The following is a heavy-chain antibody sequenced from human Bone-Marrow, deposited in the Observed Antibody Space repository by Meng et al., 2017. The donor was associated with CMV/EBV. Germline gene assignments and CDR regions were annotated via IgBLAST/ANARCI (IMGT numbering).Heavy chain of an antibody. CDR2: IKQDGREE. J-gene: IGHJ3*02. V-gene: IGHV3-7*01. D-gene: IGHD1-26*01. CDR3: RAWDDAFDI. Sequence: GGSLRLSCAASGFTFSSYWMSGVRQAPGKGLEWVANIKQDGREEYYVDSVKGRFTISRDNSKNTRYLQMNSLRAEETAVYYCRAWDDAFDIWGQGTMVTVSS. CDR1: GFTFSSYW.